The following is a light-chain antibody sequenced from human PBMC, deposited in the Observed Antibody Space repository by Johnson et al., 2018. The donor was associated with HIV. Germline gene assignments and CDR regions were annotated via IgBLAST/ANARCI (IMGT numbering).Light chain of an antibody. CDR3: GAWDSSLNAYV. J-gene: IGLJ1*01. CDR2: DNN. V-gene: IGLV1-51*01. Sequence: QSVLTQPPSVSAAPGQKVDISCYGSSSNIESDYVSWYQQLPGTAPKLLIYDNNKRPSGIPAQFFGSKSGTSATLDLTGLQTGDEGYYYCGAWDSSLNAYVFVTGTKVTVL. CDR1: SSNIESDY.